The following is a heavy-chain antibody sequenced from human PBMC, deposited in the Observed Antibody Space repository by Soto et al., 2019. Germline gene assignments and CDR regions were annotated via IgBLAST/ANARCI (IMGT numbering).Heavy chain of an antibody. CDR1: GDTLTAKY. Sequence: PVYVARTASGDTLTAKYIPSVRQAPGQGFEWMGWINPQSGCTKFPQKFEGRVTMTRDTSISTVYMTLTRLTSDDTAVHHCARDLAKGGGSAGFDYWGQGTLLTVSS. V-gene: IGHV1-2*02. CDR2: INPQSGCT. D-gene: IGHD1-26*01. CDR3: ARDLAKGGGSAGFDY. J-gene: IGHJ4*02.